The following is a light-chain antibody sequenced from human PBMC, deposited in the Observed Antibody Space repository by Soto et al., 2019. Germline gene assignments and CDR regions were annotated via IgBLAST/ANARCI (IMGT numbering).Light chain of an antibody. CDR2: DVS. J-gene: IGLJ2*01. Sequence: QSALTQPASVSGSPGQSITFSCTGTSSDVGGHNGVSWYQQYPGKAPKLMIYDVSNRPSGVSNRFSGSKSGNTASLTISGLQADDEADYYCCSYRSGSTIFGGGTKLPS. V-gene: IGLV2-14*01. CDR3: CSYRSGSTI. CDR1: SSDVGGHNG.